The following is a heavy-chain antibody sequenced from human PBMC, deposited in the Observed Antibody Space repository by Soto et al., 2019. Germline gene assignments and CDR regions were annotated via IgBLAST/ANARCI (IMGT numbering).Heavy chain of an antibody. Sequence: QITLNESGPTVVRPTETLTLTCRFSGFSLTTSGVGVGWIRQSPGKAPEWLALIYWDDDQRYSASLKSRLTITKDTSKNQVVLTVSDLDPTDTATYYCAHRVLRKVFGVVTTTAIYFDFWGQGTPVAVSS. J-gene: IGHJ4*02. CDR3: AHRVLRKVFGVVTTTAIYFDF. CDR2: IYWDDDQ. CDR1: GFSLTTSGVG. V-gene: IGHV2-5*02. D-gene: IGHD3-3*01.